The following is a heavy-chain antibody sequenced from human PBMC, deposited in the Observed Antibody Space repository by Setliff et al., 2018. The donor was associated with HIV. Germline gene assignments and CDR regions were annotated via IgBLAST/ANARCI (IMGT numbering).Heavy chain of an antibody. Sequence: PSETLSLTCTVSGGSMSRFYWTWIRQPPGKGPEWIGFVYSTGSINYSPSFRGRLTISLETSENQFSLHLTSVTAADTAVYYCARAEGDAYNSLPYFDSWGPGALVTVSS. D-gene: IGHD1-1*01. V-gene: IGHV4-59*01. CDR1: GGSMSRFY. CDR2: VYSTGSI. J-gene: IGHJ4*02. CDR3: ARAEGDAYNSLPYFDS.